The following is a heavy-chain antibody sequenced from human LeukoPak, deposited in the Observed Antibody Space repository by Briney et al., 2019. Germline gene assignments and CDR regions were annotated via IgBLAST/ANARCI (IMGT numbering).Heavy chain of an antibody. Sequence: PGRSLRLSCAASGFTFSSYAMHWVRQAPGKGLEWVAVISYDGSNKYYADSVKGRFTISRDNSKNTLCLQMNSLRAEDTAVYYCARDSGSSWVNYFDYWGQGTLVTVSS. CDR1: GFTFSSYA. D-gene: IGHD6-6*01. CDR3: ARDSGSSWVNYFDY. J-gene: IGHJ4*02. V-gene: IGHV3-30-3*01. CDR2: ISYDGSNK.